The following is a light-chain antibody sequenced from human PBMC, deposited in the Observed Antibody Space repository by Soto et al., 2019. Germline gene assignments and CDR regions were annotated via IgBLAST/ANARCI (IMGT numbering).Light chain of an antibody. CDR2: AAS. CDR1: QGSSSW. V-gene: IGKV1-12*01. CDR3: HQANSCPWT. Sequence: DIQMTQSPSSVSASVGDRVTITCRASQGSSSWLAWYQQKPGQAPKLLIYAASSLQCGVPSRFSGSGSGTDFTLTISSLQPEDFATYYCHQANSCPWTFGQGTKVEIK. J-gene: IGKJ1*01.